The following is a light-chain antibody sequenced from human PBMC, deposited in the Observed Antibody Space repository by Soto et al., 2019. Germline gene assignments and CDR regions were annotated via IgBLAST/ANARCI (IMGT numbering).Light chain of an antibody. Sequence: QSVLTQPASVSGSPGQSITISCTGTSSDVGGYIHVSWYQQHPGKAPKLMIYDVTSRPSGVSYRFSGSKSGNTASLTISGLQAEDEADYYCSPYTTSSSYVFGTGTKVTVL. CDR2: DVT. V-gene: IGLV2-14*01. J-gene: IGLJ1*01. CDR1: SSDVGGYIH. CDR3: SPYTTSSSYV.